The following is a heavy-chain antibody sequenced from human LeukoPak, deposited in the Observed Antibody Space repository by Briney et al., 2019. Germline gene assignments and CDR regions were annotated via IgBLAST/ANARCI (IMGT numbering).Heavy chain of an antibody. D-gene: IGHD3-10*01. CDR2: ISWNSGII. V-gene: IGHV3-9*01. Sequence: GRSLRLSCAASGVTFDDYAMHWVRHAPGEGLEWVSGISWNSGIIDYADSVKGRFTISRDNDKNSMYLQMKSLRAEDTALYYCAKDNYYYGSGSYIDYWGQGTLVTVSS. J-gene: IGHJ4*02. CDR3: AKDNYYYGSGSYIDY. CDR1: GVTFDDYA.